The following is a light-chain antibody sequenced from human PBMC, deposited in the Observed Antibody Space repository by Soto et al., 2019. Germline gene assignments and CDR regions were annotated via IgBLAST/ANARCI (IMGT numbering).Light chain of an antibody. J-gene: IGLJ2*01. Sequence: QSVLTQPPSVSAAPGQKVPISCSGSTSNIGDNYVAWYQQLPGTAPKLLIYENNKRPSGIPDRFSGSKSGTSATLAITGLQTGDEADYYCGTWDSSLSVWVFGGGTKVTV. CDR2: ENN. V-gene: IGLV1-51*02. CDR1: TSNIGDNY. CDR3: GTWDSSLSVWV.